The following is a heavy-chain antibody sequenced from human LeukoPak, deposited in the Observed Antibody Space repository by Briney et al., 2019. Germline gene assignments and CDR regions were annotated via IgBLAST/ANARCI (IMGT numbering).Heavy chain of an antibody. V-gene: IGHV5-51*01. Sequence: GESLKISCKASGYTFSLYWIVWVRQMPGKGLEWMGIIFPDDSDTIYSPSFQGQVTISADKSIATAYLQWSSLKASDTAMYYCVSGGRDRHRYYDFWGQGTLVTVSS. CDR3: VSGGRDRHRYYDF. J-gene: IGHJ4*02. D-gene: IGHD5-24*01. CDR1: GYTFSLYW. CDR2: IFPDDSDT.